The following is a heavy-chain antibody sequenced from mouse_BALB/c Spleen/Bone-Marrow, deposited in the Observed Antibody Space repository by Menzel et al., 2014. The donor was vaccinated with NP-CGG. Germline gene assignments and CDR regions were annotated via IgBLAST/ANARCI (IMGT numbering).Heavy chain of an antibody. J-gene: IGHJ4*01. CDR3: AREGRGYYGSSGAAMDY. CDR2: IWAGGST. V-gene: IGHV2-9*02. CDR1: GFSLTSYG. Sequence: QVQLQQSGPGLVSPSQSLSISCTVSGFSLTSYGVHWVRQPPGQGLEWLGAIWAGGSTNYNSALMSRLTISKDNSKSQVLLKMNSLQTDDTAMYYCAREGRGYYGSSGAAMDYWGQGTKVTVSS. D-gene: IGHD1-1*01.